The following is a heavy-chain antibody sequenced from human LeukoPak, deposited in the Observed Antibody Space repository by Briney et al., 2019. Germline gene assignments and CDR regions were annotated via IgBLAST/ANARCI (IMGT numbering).Heavy chain of an antibody. D-gene: IGHD5-18*01. CDR2: IYPGDSDT. V-gene: IGHV5-51*01. CDR1: GYSFTSYW. Sequence: GESLKISCKGSGYSFTSYWIGWVRQMPGKGLEWMGIIYPGDSDTRYSPSFQGQVTISADKSISTAYLQWSSLKASDTAMYYCARHDSPTAMVTILSVWGQGTLVTVSS. J-gene: IGHJ4*02. CDR3: ARHDSPTAMVTILSV.